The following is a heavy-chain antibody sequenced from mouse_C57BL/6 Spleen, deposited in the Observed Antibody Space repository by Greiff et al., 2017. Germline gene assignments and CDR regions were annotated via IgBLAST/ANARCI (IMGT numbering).Heavy chain of an antibody. CDR2: IYPGDGDT. D-gene: IGHD2-10*02. J-gene: IGHJ3*01. V-gene: IGHV1-80*01. CDR3: ARSQGGYGNYEGGFAY. Sequence: QVQLQQSGAELVKPGASVKISCKASGYAFSSYWMNWVKQRPGKGLEWIGQIYPGDGDTNYNGKFKGKATLTADKSSSTAYMQLSSLTSEDSAVYFWARSQGGYGNYEGGFAYWGQGTLVTVSA. CDR1: GYAFSSYW.